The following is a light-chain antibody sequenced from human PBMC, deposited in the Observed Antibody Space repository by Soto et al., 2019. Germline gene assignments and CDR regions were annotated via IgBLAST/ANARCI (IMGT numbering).Light chain of an antibody. Sequence: ECVLTQSPGTLSFSPVERATLSCRASQSLANSFIAWYQQKPGQAPRLLIYDTSSRASGIPDRFSGSGSGTDFTLTISRLETEDFAVFYCQKYGTSEITFGQGTRLEIK. CDR3: QKYGTSEIT. J-gene: IGKJ5*01. V-gene: IGKV3-20*01. CDR1: QSLANSF. CDR2: DTS.